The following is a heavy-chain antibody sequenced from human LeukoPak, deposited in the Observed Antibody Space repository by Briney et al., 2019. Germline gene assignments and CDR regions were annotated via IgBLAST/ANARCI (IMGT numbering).Heavy chain of an antibody. J-gene: IGHJ4*02. D-gene: IGHD6-13*01. Sequence: SETLSLTCTVSGDPISSGSFYWSWIRQPAGRGLEWIGRIYTSGSTNYNPSLKSRVTISVDTSKNQFSLKLSSVTAADTAVYYCARDVLAAPGTFDYWGQGTLVTVSS. CDR1: GDPISSGSFY. CDR2: IYTSGST. V-gene: IGHV4-61*02. CDR3: ARDVLAAPGTFDY.